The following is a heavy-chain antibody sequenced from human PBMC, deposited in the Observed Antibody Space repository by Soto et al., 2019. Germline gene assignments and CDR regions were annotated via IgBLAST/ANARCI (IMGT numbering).Heavy chain of an antibody. J-gene: IGHJ6*02. D-gene: IGHD1-26*01. Sequence: LRLSWAASGFTFSNYGMHWVRQAPFKGLEWVAIIWHDGNNKYYADSVRGRFIISRDNSKNRLYLQMNSLRAEDTAVYYCASDLVGASDSYGLDVWGQGTPVTVSS. CDR1: GFTFSNYG. CDR3: ASDLVGASDSYGLDV. CDR2: IWHDGNNK. V-gene: IGHV3-33*01.